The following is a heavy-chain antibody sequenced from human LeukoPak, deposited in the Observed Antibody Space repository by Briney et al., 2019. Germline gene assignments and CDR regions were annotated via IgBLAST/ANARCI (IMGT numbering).Heavy chain of an antibody. Sequence: GGSLRLSCAASGFTFSNYGMHWVRQAPGKGLEWVAIISYDGSDKYYADSVKGRFTLSRDDSKNTLYLQMNSLRPEDTAVYYCAKASDGYCYSPSDFWGQGTLVTVSS. J-gene: IGHJ4*02. CDR1: GFTFSNYG. V-gene: IGHV3-30*18. D-gene: IGHD2-15*01. CDR2: ISYDGSDK. CDR3: AKASDGYCYSPSDF.